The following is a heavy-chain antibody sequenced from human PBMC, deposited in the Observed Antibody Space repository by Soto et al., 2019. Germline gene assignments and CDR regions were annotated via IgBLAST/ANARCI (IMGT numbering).Heavy chain of an antibody. CDR2: ISAYNGNT. V-gene: IGHV1-18*01. Sequence: GASVKVSCKASGYTFTSYGISWVRQAPGQGLEWMGWISAYNGNTNYAQKLQGRVTISVDTSKNQFSLKLSSVTAADTAVYYCARGARGVRGRLDYWGQGTLVTAPQ. CDR3: ARGARGVRGRLDY. D-gene: IGHD3-10*01. J-gene: IGHJ4*02. CDR1: GYTFTSYG.